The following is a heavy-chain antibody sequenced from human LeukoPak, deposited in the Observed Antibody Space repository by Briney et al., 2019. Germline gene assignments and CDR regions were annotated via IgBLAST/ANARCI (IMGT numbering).Heavy chain of an antibody. Sequence: GGSLRLSCAASGFTFSSYAMSWVRQAPGKGLEWVSAISGSGGSTYYADSVKGRFTISRDNSKNTLYLQMNSLRAEDTAVYYCAKDLRQWLVRGDFDYWGQGTLVTVSS. D-gene: IGHD6-19*01. J-gene: IGHJ4*02. CDR3: AKDLRQWLVRGDFDY. V-gene: IGHV3-23*01. CDR2: ISGSGGST. CDR1: GFTFSSYA.